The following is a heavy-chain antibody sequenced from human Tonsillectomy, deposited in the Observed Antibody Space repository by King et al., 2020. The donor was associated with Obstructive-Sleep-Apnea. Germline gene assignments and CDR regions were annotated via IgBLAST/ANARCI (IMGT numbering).Heavy chain of an antibody. D-gene: IGHD3-22*01. CDR2: IYSDGSA. V-gene: IGHV3-66*01. Sequence: VQLVESGGTLVQPGGSLRLSCAASGFTVSTNYMSWVRQAPGKGLEWVSIIYSDGSAYYADSVKGRFTISRDNSKNTLYLQMNSLRAEDTAVYYCARGRDYDRGYGMDVWGQGTTVTVSS. CDR3: ARGRDYDRGYGMDV. CDR1: GFTVSTNY. J-gene: IGHJ6*02.